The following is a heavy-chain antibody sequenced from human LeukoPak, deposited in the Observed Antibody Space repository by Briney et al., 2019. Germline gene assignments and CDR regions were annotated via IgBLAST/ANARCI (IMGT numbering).Heavy chain of an antibody. D-gene: IGHD1-26*01. CDR3: ARGGGRLSDY. CDR2: INPDGSEK. Sequence: GGSLRLSCAASGFTFSTYSMNWVRQAPEKGLEWVANINPDGSEKHYVDSVTGRFTVSRDNAKNALYLQMDSPRAEDTAVYYCARGGGRLSDYWGQGTLVTVSS. CDR1: GFTFSTYS. J-gene: IGHJ4*02. V-gene: IGHV3-7*05.